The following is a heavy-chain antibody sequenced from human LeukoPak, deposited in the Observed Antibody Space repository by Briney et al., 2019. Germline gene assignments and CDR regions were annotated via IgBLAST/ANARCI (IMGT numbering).Heavy chain of an antibody. CDR2: ISYDGSNK. CDR3: ARDYCTTTSCLDY. Sequence: GRSLRLSCAASGFTFSSYGMHWVRQAPGKGLEWVAVISYDGSNKYYADSVKGRFTISRDNSKNTLYLQMNSLRAEDTAVYYCARDYCTTTSCLDYWGQGTLVTVSS. J-gene: IGHJ4*02. CDR1: GFTFSSYG. V-gene: IGHV3-30*03. D-gene: IGHD2-8*01.